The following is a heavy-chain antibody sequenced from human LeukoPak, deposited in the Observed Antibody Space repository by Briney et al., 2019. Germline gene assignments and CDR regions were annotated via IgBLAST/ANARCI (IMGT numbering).Heavy chain of an antibody. V-gene: IGHV1-69*06. D-gene: IGHD6-19*01. J-gene: IGHJ4*02. Sequence: SVKVSCKASGGTFSSYAISWARQAPGQGLEWMGGIIPIFGTANYAQKFQGRVTITADKSTSTAYMELSSLRSEDTAVYYCARDEDSSGWSTGEYWGQGTLVTVSS. CDR3: ARDEDSSGWSTGEY. CDR1: GGTFSSYA. CDR2: IIPIFGTA.